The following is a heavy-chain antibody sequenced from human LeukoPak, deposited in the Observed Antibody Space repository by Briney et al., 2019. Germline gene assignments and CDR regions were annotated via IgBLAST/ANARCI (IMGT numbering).Heavy chain of an antibody. J-gene: IGHJ4*02. Sequence: KPSETLSLTCTVSGGSISNYYWSWVRQPPGKGLEWIGYIYYSGNTNYNPSLKSRVTISLNTSKNQFSLKLTSVTAEDTAVYYCTRDYTSRWCYFGLWGQGTLVTVSS. CDR3: TRDYTSRWCYFGL. V-gene: IGHV4-59*01. D-gene: IGHD6-19*01. CDR1: GGSISNYY. CDR2: IYYSGNT.